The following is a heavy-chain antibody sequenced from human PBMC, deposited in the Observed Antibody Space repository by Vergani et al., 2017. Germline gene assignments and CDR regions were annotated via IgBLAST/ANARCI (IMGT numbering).Heavy chain of an antibody. V-gene: IGHV4-39*07. CDR3: ARDAGGDCSSTSCYLLGESRYFDY. Sequence: QLQLQESGPGLVKPSETLSLTCTVSGGSISSSSYYWGWIRQPPGKGLEWIGSIYYSGSTYYNPSLKSRVTISVDTSKNQFSLKLSSVTAADTGVYYCARDAGGDCSSTSCYLLGESRYFDYWGQGTLVTVSS. CDR2: IYYSGST. J-gene: IGHJ4*02. D-gene: IGHD2-2*01. CDR1: GGSISSSSYY.